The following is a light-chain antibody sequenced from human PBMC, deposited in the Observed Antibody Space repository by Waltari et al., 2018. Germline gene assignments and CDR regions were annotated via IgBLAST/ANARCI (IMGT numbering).Light chain of an antibody. V-gene: IGKV4-1*01. J-gene: IGKJ1*01. CDR2: WAS. Sequence: DIVMTQSPDSLAVSLGEMATLTCKSSTTVLKRSNNRNYLAWFQHKSGQPPKLLISWASTRESGVPDRFTGSGSGTDFTLVISSLQAEDVAVYYCQQYYSNPPLFGQGTRVEI. CDR1: TTVLKRSNNRNY. CDR3: QQYYSNPPL.